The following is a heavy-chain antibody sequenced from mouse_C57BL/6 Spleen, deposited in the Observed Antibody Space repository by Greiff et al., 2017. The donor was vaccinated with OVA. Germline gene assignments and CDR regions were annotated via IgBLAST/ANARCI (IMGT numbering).Heavy chain of an antibody. CDR3: ARGTSYFDY. CDR1: GFTFSSYA. V-gene: IGHV5-4*01. J-gene: IGHJ2*01. CDR2: ISDGGSYT. Sequence: EVQLVESGGGLVKPGGSLKLSCAASGFTFSSYAMSWVRRTPEKRLEWVATISDGGSYTYYPDNVKGRFTISRYNAKNNLYLQMSHLKSEDTAMYYCARGTSYFDYWGQGTTLTVSS.